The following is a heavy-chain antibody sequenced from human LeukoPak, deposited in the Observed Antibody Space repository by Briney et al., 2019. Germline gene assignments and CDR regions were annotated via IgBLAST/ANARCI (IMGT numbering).Heavy chain of an antibody. J-gene: IGHJ5*02. V-gene: IGHV3-21*01. D-gene: IGHD3-9*01. Sequence: KAGGSLRLSCEASGFTFSSYTMNWVRQAPGKGLEWVSSISGSSSFTYYAESVKGRFTISRDNAKSSLYLQMNSLRAEDTALYYCARDSEAYYDILAGYYGGNWFDPWGQGTLVTVSS. CDR1: GFTFSSYT. CDR3: ARDSEAYYDILAGYYGGNWFDP. CDR2: ISGSSSFT.